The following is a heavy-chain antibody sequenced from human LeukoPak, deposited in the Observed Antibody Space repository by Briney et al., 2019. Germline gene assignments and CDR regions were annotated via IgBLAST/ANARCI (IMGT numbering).Heavy chain of an antibody. J-gene: IGHJ3*02. Sequence: SETLSLTCTVSGGSISSSSPYWGWIRQPPGKGLEWIGSIYYGGSTYYNPSLKSRVTISIDTSKNHFSLRLSSLTAADTAVYYCARGPLSPYAFDIWGQGTMVTVSS. V-gene: IGHV4-39*07. CDR3: ARGPLSPYAFDI. CDR2: IYYGGST. CDR1: GGSISSSSPY.